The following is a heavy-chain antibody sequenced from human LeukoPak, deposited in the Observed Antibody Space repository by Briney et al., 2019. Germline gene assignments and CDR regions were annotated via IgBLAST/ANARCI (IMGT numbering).Heavy chain of an antibody. D-gene: IGHD6-6*01. CDR3: ARDEYSSSSGLLDYYYGMDV. Sequence: GGSLRLSCAASGFTFSNYWIHWVRQAPGKGLVWVSRIDNAGSITTYADSVKGRFTISRDNAKNSLYLQMNSLRAEDTAVYYCARDEYSSSSGLLDYYYGMDVWGQGTTVTVSS. V-gene: IGHV3-74*03. J-gene: IGHJ6*02. CDR2: IDNAGSIT. CDR1: GFTFSNYW.